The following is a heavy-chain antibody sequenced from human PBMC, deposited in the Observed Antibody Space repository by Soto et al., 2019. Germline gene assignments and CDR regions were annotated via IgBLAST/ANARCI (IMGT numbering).Heavy chain of an antibody. CDR1: GFTFSNAW. CDR3: TTDSYYDSPLDI. J-gene: IGHJ3*02. Sequence: EVQLVESGGGLVKPGGSLRLSCAASGFTFSNAWMSWVRQAPGKGLEWVGRIKSKTDGGTTDYAAPVKGKFTISRDDSKNTLYLQMNSLKTEDTAVYYCTTDSYYDSPLDIWGQGTMVTVSS. CDR2: IKSKTDGGTT. V-gene: IGHV3-15*01. D-gene: IGHD3-22*01.